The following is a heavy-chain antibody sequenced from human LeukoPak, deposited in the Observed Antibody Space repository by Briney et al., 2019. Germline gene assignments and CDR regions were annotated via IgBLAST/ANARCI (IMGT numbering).Heavy chain of an antibody. CDR1: GFTFSSYG. J-gene: IGHJ4*02. V-gene: IGHV3-33*08. D-gene: IGHD3-10*02. CDR3: ARRFMYYFDY. CDR2: ISYDGSNK. Sequence: GRSLRLSCAASGFTFSSYGMHWVRQAPGKGLEWVAVISYDGSNKYYADSVKGRFTMSRDNSKNTLYLQMNSLRAEDTALYFCARRFMYYFDYWGQGTLVTASS.